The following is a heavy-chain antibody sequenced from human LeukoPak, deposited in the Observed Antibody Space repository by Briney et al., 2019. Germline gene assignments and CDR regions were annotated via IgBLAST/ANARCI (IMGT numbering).Heavy chain of an antibody. V-gene: IGHV3-21*01. J-gene: IGHJ4*02. CDR2: ISSSSSYI. CDR1: GFTFSSYS. D-gene: IGHD3-10*01. Sequence: PGGSLRLSCSASGFTFSSYSMNWVRQAPGKGLEWVSSISSSSSYIYYADSVKGRFTISRDNAKNSLYLQMNSLRAEDTAVYYCARVVYGSGSKNPNFDYWGQGTLVTVSS. CDR3: ARVVYGSGSKNPNFDY.